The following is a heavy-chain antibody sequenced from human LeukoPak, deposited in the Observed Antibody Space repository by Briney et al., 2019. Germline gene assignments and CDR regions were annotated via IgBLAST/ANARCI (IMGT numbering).Heavy chain of an antibody. D-gene: IGHD3-10*01. V-gene: IGHV3-30*18. CDR3: AKDRYGSGSYYSYGMAV. J-gene: IGHJ6*04. CDR2: ISYDGSNK. CDR1: GFTFSSYG. Sequence: GRSLRLSCAASGFTFSSYGMHWVRQAPGKGLEWVAVISYDGSNKYYADSVKGRFTISRDNSKNTLYLQMNSLRAEDTAVYYCAKDRYGSGSYYSYGMAVWGKGTTVTVSS.